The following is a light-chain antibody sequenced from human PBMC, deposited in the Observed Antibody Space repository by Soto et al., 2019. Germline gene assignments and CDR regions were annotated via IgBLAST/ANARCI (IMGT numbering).Light chain of an antibody. CDR1: QSVSSD. J-gene: IGKJ1*01. V-gene: IGKV3-15*01. CDR3: QQRYSGWT. CDR2: GVS. Sequence: EIVMTQSPATLSVSPGEIVTLSCRASQSVSSDLAWYHQKPGQAPRLLICGVSTRATGIPARFSGSGSGTEFTLTINSLQSEDFAVYYCQQRYSGWTFGQGTKVDIK.